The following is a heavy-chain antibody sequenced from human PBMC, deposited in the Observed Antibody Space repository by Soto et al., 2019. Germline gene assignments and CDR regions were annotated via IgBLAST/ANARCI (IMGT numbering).Heavy chain of an antibody. CDR3: ARQFSLALDV. J-gene: IGHJ6*02. Sequence: QLQLQESGPGLVKPSETPSLSCTVSGGSITSCSFYCGWIRQPPGKGLEWIGSSYYRGTTYYNSSLKSRVTISVYTSKNQFSLKLSSVTAADTAVYYCARQFSLALDVWGQGTTVTVSS. V-gene: IGHV4-39*01. CDR1: GGSITSCSFY. CDR2: SYYRGTT. D-gene: IGHD2-15*01.